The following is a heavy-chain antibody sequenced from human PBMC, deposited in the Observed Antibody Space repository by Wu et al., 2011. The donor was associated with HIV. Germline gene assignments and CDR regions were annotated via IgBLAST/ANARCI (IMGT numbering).Heavy chain of an antibody. V-gene: IGHV1-69*18. J-gene: IGHJ5*02. CDR1: GHFFSNYA. Sequence: QVQLVQSGAEVKKPGSSVKVSCKASGHFFSNYAINWVRQAPGQGLEWMGSILPIFDTTDYAQKFQGRVTMTADETTRTAYMELSSLRSEDTAVYYCARAGHGGSAPGNNWFDPWGPGIPGHRLL. D-gene: IGHD2-15*01. CDR2: ILPIFDTT. CDR3: ARAGHGGSAPGNNWFDP.